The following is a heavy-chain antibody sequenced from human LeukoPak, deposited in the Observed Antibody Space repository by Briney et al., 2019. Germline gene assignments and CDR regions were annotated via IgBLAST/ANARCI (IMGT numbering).Heavy chain of an antibody. D-gene: IGHD1-14*01. CDR2: IKHKADSYTT. J-gene: IGHJ5*01. CDR3: VRLWDRWFDS. V-gene: IGHV3-72*01. CDR1: GFTFSDHY. Sequence: PGGSLRLSCAASGFTFSDHYMDWVRQAPGKGLEWVGRIKHKADSYTTEYAAPVKGRFTISRDDSKNSLYLQMNSLKPEDTAVYYCVRLWDRWFDSWGQGTLVTVSS.